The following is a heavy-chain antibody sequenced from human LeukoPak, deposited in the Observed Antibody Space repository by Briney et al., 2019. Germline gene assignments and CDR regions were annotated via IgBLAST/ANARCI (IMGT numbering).Heavy chain of an antibody. CDR2: NIAIFGTA. V-gene: IGHV1-69*05. J-gene: IGHJ3*02. CDR1: AGTSSSYA. D-gene: IGHD3-22*01. Sequence: SVNASSKPSAGTSSSYAISWVRPVPERVREWMRRNIAIFGTANYAQRIEGIVTITTDETTNTAYMELSSLRSEDTAVYYCARASGYYAFDIWGQGTMVTVSS. CDR3: ARASGYYAFDI.